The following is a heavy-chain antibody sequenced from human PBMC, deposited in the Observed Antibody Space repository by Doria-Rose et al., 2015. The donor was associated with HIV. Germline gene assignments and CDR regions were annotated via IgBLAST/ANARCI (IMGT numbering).Heavy chain of an antibody. CDR2: INPSDAST. CDR3: AREGGFTIFGVVSYWYFDL. V-gene: IGHV1-46*01. J-gene: IGHJ2*01. Sequence: EWMGVINPSDASTNYTQNFQGRVTVTRDTFTRTVYMELSSLRSEDTAVYYCAREGGFTIFGVVSYWYFDLWGRGTPVSVSS. D-gene: IGHD3-3*01.